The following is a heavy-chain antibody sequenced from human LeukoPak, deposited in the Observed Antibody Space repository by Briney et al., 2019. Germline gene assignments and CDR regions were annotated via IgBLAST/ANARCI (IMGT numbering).Heavy chain of an antibody. J-gene: IGHJ6*03. CDR3: ARGGGNPGYYYHYMDV. D-gene: IGHD4-23*01. CDR2: MNPNSGNT. CDR1: GHTFTGYD. Sequence: GASVKVSCKASGHTFTGYDINWVRQATGQGLEWMGWMNPNSGNTGYAQKFQGRVTMTRNTSISTAYMELSSLRSEDTAVYYCARGGGNPGYYYHYMDVWGKGTTVTVSS. V-gene: IGHV1-8*01.